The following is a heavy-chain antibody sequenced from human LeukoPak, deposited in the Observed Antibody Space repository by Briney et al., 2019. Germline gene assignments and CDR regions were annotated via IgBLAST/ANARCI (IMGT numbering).Heavy chain of an antibody. J-gene: IGHJ4*02. CDR1: GGSISSGSYY. CDR2: IYTSGAT. Sequence: SETLSLTCTVSGGSISSGSYYWTWIRQPAGKGLEWIGHIYTSGATSYNPSLRSRVTISVDTSKHEFSLKLTSLTAADTAVYYCARTVGGVGWFGTIDSWGQGTLVTVSS. V-gene: IGHV4-61*09. D-gene: IGHD1-14*01. CDR3: ARTVGGVGWFGTIDS.